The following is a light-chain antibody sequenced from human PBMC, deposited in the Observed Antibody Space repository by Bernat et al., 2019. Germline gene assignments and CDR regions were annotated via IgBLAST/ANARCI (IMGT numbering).Light chain of an antibody. V-gene: IGKV1-8*01. J-gene: IGKJ4*02. Sequence: RPSQHIGSYLVWYQQILGKAPRHLISYPSNSEDGVPSSFSGSGTGTEFTLTISSLQSEDSAVSHCQQYKTYPRTFGGGTKVEI. CDR2: YPS. CDR1: QHIGSY. CDR3: QQYKTYPRT.